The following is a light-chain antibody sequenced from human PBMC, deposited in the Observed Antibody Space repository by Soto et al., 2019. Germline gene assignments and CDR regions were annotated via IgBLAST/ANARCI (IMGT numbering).Light chain of an antibody. CDR2: AAS. CDR3: QHPYTTAPT. V-gene: IGKV1-39*01. Sequence: DIQMTQSPSSLSASVGDRVSITCRASQYISTYLNWYQQKPGKAPKLLIYAASNLQSGVPSRFSGSGSGTEFTLTISSLQPEDFATYYCQHPYTTAPTLGQGPKVDSK. CDR1: QYISTY. J-gene: IGKJ1*01.